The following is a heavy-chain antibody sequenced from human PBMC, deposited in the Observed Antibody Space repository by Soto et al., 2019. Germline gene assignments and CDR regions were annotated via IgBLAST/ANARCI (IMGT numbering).Heavy chain of an antibody. CDR2: ISGSGGST. CDR3: AKERAYDIFTGGNGFDP. D-gene: IGHD3-9*01. Sequence: EVQLLESGGSLVQPGGSLRLSCAASGFTFSSYAMSWVRQAPGKGLEWVSAISGSGGSTYYADSVKGRFTISRDNSKNTLYLQMNSLRAEHTAVYYCAKERAYDIFTGGNGFDPWGQGTLVTVSS. V-gene: IGHV3-23*01. J-gene: IGHJ5*02. CDR1: GFTFSSYA.